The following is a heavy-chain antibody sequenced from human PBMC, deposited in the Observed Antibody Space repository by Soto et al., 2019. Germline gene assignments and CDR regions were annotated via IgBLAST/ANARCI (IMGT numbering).Heavy chain of an antibody. CDR2: IIPIFGTA. V-gene: IGHV1-69*01. CDR3: GRAADCSGGSCYSYGMDV. D-gene: IGHD2-15*01. Sequence: QVQLVQSGAEVKKPGSSVKVSCKASGGTFSSYAISWVRQAPGQGLEWMGGIIPIFGTANYAQKFQGRVTITADESTSTAYMELRILRPADTAVYYCGRAADCSGGSCYSYGMDVWLQVTTVTASS. J-gene: IGHJ6*02. CDR1: GGTFSSYA.